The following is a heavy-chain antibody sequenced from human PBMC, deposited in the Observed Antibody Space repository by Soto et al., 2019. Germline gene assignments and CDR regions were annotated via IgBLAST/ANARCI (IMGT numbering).Heavy chain of an antibody. CDR3: AKFGMATTKRSPPYYIDY. CDR2: ISGSGGGT. Sequence: EVQVLESGGGLVQPGGSLRLSWAAPGFTFSSYAMSWVRQAPGKGLEWVSSISGSGGGTYYADSVKGRFTFSRDNSKNTLYLQMNSLRAEDTAVYYCAKFGMATTKRSPPYYIDYWGQGALVTVSS. J-gene: IGHJ4*02. V-gene: IGHV3-23*01. CDR1: GFTFSSYA. D-gene: IGHD1-1*01.